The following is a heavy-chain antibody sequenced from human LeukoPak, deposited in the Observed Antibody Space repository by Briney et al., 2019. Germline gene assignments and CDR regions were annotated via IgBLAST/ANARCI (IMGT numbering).Heavy chain of an antibody. CDR3: ARDQGITMVRGYFDL. V-gene: IGHV1-18*01. J-gene: IGHJ2*01. Sequence: PGASVKVSCKASGYTFTIYGVSWVRQAPGQGLEWMGWISAYNGNTNYAQKLQGRVTMTTDTSTSTAYMELMSLRSDDTAVYYCARDQGITMVRGYFDLWGRGTLVTVSS. CDR2: ISAYNGNT. CDR1: GYTFTIYG. D-gene: IGHD3-10*01.